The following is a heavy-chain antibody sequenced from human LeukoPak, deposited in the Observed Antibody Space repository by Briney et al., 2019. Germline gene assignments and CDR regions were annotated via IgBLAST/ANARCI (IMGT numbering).Heavy chain of an antibody. J-gene: IGHJ4*02. CDR2: ISGSGGST. D-gene: IGHD4-17*01. V-gene: IGHV3-23*01. CDR1: GFTFSSYA. Sequence: GGSLRLSCAAPGFTFSSYAMSWVRQAPGKGLEWVSAISGSGGSTYYADSVKGRFTISRDNSKNTLCLQMNSLRAEDTAVYYCAKEKNQRNDYGDYVYWGQGTLVTVSS. CDR3: AKEKNQRNDYGDYVY.